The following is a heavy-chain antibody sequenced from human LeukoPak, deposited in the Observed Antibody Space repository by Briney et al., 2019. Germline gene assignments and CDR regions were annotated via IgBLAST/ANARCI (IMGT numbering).Heavy chain of an antibody. CDR2: ISGSGGST. CDR1: GFTFSSYA. V-gene: IGHV3-23*01. D-gene: IGHD1-26*01. CDR3: ARYRRWELVAGWFDP. J-gene: IGHJ5*02. Sequence: GGSLRLSCAASGFTFSSYAMSWVRQAPGKGLEWVSAISGSGGSTYYADSVKGRFTISRDNSKNTLYLQMNSLRAEDTAVYYCARYRRWELVAGWFDPWGQGTLVTVSS.